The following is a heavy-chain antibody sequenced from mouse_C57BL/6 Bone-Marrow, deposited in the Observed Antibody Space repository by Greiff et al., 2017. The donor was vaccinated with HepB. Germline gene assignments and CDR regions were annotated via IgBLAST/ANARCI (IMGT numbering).Heavy chain of an antibody. D-gene: IGHD1-1*01. CDR1: GYTFTSYW. J-gene: IGHJ2*01. V-gene: IGHV1-61*01. CDR2: IYPSDSET. CDR3: ARAPHYYGSSYFLDY. Sequence: QVQLQQPGAELVRPGSSVKLSCKASGYTFTSYWMDWVKQRPGQGLEWIGNIYPSDSETHYNQTFKDKATLTVDKSSSTAYMQLSSLTSEDSAVYYCARAPHYYGSSYFLDYWGQGTTLTVSS.